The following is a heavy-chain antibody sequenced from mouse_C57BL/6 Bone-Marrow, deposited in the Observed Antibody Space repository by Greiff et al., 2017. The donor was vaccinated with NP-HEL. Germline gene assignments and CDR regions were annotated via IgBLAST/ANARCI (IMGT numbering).Heavy chain of an antibody. CDR3: ARQGTYSKSPRFAY. CDR1: AYTFTSYG. D-gene: IGHD2-5*01. J-gene: IGHJ3*01. V-gene: IGHV1-81*01. CDR2: IYLRSGNT. Sequence: QVQLQQSGAELARPGASVKLSCKASAYTFTSYGISWVKQRTGQGLQWIGEIYLRSGNTYYNEKFKGKATLTADKSSSTAYMELRSLTTEDSAVYFCARQGTYSKSPRFAYWGQGTLVTVSA.